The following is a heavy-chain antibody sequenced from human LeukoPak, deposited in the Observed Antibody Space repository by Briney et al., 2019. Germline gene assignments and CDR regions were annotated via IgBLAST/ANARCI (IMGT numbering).Heavy chain of an antibody. CDR3: ASVLRSIAARPGAFDI. V-gene: IGHV4-30-2*01. CDR1: GGSISSGGYY. D-gene: IGHD6-6*01. J-gene: IGHJ3*02. CDR2: IYHSGST. Sequence: SSETLSLTCTVSGGSISSGGYYWSCIRQPPGKGLECIGYIYHSGSTYYNPSLKSRVTISVDRSKNQFSLKLSSVTAADTAVYYCASVLRSIAARPGAFDIWGQGTMVTVSS.